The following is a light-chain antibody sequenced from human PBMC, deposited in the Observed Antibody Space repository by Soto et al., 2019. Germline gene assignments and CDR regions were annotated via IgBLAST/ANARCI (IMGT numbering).Light chain of an antibody. CDR1: HSVSSS. Sequence: EVVMTQSPATLSVSPGEGATLSCRASHSVSSSLAWYQQKPGQALRLLISGASTRAAGIPARFSGSGSGTEFTLTISSLQSEDFAVYYCQHYNTWPWTFGQGTKVDIK. J-gene: IGKJ1*01. CDR3: QHYNTWPWT. V-gene: IGKV3-15*01. CDR2: GAS.